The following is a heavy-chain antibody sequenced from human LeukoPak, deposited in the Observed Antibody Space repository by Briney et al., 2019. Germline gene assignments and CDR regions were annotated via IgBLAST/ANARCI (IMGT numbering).Heavy chain of an antibody. D-gene: IGHD6-19*01. CDR3: AKDRDIAVAGTDLYYFDY. V-gene: IGHV3-23*01. Sequence: GGSLRLSCAASGFTFSSYAMSWVRQAPGKGLEWVSAISGSGGDTYYADSVKGRLTISRDNSKNTLYLQMNSLRAEDTAVYYCAKDRDIAVAGTDLYYFDYWGQGTLVTVSS. CDR2: ISGSGGDT. J-gene: IGHJ4*02. CDR1: GFTFSSYA.